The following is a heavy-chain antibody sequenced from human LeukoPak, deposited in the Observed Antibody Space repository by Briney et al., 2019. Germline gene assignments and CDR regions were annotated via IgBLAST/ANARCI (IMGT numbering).Heavy chain of an antibody. D-gene: IGHD3-10*01. V-gene: IGHV3-30*02. J-gene: IGHJ6*03. CDR1: GFTFSSYG. CDR2: IRYDGSNK. CDR3: AKDSGRTDAFGTSSPYYMDV. Sequence: PGGSLRLSCAASGFTFSSYGMHWVRQAPGKGLEWVAFIRYDGSNKYYADSVKGRFNISRENSKNTLYLQMNSLRAEDTAVYYCAKDSGRTDAFGTSSPYYMDVWGKGTTVTISS.